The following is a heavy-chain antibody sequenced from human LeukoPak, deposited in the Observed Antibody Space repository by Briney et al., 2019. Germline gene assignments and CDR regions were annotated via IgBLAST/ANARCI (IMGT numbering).Heavy chain of an antibody. J-gene: IGHJ5*02. CDR2: IYYSGST. CDR1: GGSISSYY. Sequence: PSETLSLTCTVSGGSISSYYWSWIRQPPGKGLEWIGYIYYSGSTNYNPSLKSRVTISVDTSKNQFSLRLSSVTAADTAVYYCARSKDGSGTYNWFDPWGQGTLVTVSS. CDR3: ARSKDGSGTYNWFDP. V-gene: IGHV4-59*01. D-gene: IGHD3-10*01.